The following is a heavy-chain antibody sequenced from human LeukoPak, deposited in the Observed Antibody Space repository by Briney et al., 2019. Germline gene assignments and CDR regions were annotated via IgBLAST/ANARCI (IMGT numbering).Heavy chain of an antibody. J-gene: IGHJ5*02. CDR3: ARFNEHYTTGYNWFDP. Sequence: SETLSLTCAVYGGSFSGYYWSWIRQPLGKGLEWIGEINHSGSTNYNPSLKSRVTISVDTSKNQFSLKLSSVTAADTAVYYCARFNEHYTTGYNWFDPWGQGTLVTVSS. D-gene: IGHD4-11*01. CDR1: GGSFSGYY. V-gene: IGHV4-34*01. CDR2: INHSGST.